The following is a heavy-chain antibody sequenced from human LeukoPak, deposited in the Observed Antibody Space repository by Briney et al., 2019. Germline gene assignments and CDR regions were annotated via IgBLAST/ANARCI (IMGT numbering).Heavy chain of an antibody. V-gene: IGHV4-31*03. Sequence: SETLSLTCTVSGGSISIGGYYWSWIRQHPGKGLEWIGYIYYSGSTYYNPSLKSRVTISVDTSKNQFSLKLSSVTAADTAVYYCARLYGSGSYYNDFDYWGQGTPVTVSS. CDR2: IYYSGST. D-gene: IGHD3-10*01. CDR1: GGSISIGGYY. CDR3: ARLYGSGSYYNDFDY. J-gene: IGHJ4*02.